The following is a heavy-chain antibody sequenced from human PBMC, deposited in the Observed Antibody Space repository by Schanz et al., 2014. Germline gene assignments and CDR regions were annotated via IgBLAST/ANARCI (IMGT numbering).Heavy chain of an antibody. J-gene: IGHJ5*02. CDR3: ARHGGYYDVLNSFDI. Sequence: QLQLQESGPGLVNPSETLSLTCTVSGGSISSSNHYWGWIRQPPGKGLEWIGSTMDYRGSTHYNPYYNPSLKSRVTISVDTSKNQFSLMLTSVTAADTAVYFCARHGGYYDVLNSFDIWGQGTLVTVSS. CDR2: MDYRGST. D-gene: IGHD3-16*01. CDR1: GGSISSSNHY. V-gene: IGHV4-39*01.